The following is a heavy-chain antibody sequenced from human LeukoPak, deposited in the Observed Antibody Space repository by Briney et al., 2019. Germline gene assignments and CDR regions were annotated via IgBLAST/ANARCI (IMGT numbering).Heavy chain of an antibody. Sequence: GSSVKVSCKASGGTFSSYAISWVRQAPGRGLEWMGGIIPIFGTANYAQKFQGRVTITADESTSTAYMELSSLRSEDTAVYYCVAEVRGVIAFDIWGQGTMVTVSS. J-gene: IGHJ3*02. CDR1: GGTFSSYA. CDR2: IIPIFGTA. D-gene: IGHD3-10*01. V-gene: IGHV1-69*01. CDR3: VAEVRGVIAFDI.